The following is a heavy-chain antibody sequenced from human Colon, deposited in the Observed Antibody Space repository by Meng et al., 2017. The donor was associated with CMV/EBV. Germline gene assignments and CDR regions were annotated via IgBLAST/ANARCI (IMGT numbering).Heavy chain of an antibody. CDR1: GFTFSSYT. D-gene: IGHD3-3*01. CDR2: ISTSSTYI. J-gene: IGHJ4*02. CDR3: VRDLAVFGVVSENF. Sequence: GESLRLSCTASGFTFSSYTMNWVRQAPGKGLEWVSSISTSSTYIFYADSVKGRFPISRDNAKNLVSLQMNDLRAEDTALYYCVRDLAVFGVVSENFWGQGTLVTVSS. V-gene: IGHV3-21*06.